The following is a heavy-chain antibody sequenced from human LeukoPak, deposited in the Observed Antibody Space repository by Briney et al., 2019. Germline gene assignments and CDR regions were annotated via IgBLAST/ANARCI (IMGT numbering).Heavy chain of an antibody. CDR2: IKQDGTEK. CDR1: GFTFSSCW. CDR3: ARGLSSSSIHPFGY. J-gene: IGHJ4*02. V-gene: IGHV3-7*01. Sequence: GGSLRLSCAASGFTFSSCWMNWVRRAPGKGLEWVANIKQDGTEKYFVDSVKGRFTISRDNAKNTLYLQMNSLRAEDTAVYYCARGLSSSSIHPFGYWGQGTLVTVSS. D-gene: IGHD6-6*01.